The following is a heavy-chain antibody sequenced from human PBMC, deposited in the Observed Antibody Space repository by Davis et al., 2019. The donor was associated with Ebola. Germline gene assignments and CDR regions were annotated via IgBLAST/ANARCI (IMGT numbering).Heavy chain of an antibody. CDR1: GYTFTSYG. CDR2: ISAYNGNT. J-gene: IGHJ5*02. CDR3: ARDRRRGTNRITIFGVANNGDWFDP. V-gene: IGHV1-18*01. Sequence: ASVKVSCKASGYTFTSYGISWVRQAPGQGLEWMGWISAYNGNTNYAQKLPGRVTMTTDTSTSTAYMELRSLRSDDTAVYYCARDRRRGTNRITIFGVANNGDWFDPWGQGTLVTVSS. D-gene: IGHD3-3*01.